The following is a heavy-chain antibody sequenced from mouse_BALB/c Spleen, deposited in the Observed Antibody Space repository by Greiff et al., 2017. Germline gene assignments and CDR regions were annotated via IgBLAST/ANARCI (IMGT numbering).Heavy chain of an antibody. CDR1: GYSITSDYA. V-gene: IGHV3-2*02. Sequence: DVKLQESGPGLVKPSQSLSLTCTVTGYSITSDYAWNWIRQFPGNKLEWMGYISYSGSTSYNPSLKSRISITRDTSKNQFFLQLNSVTTEDTATYYCAREGNYDENFDYWGQGTTLTVSS. CDR3: AREGNYDENFDY. CDR2: ISYSGST. J-gene: IGHJ2*01. D-gene: IGHD2-4*01.